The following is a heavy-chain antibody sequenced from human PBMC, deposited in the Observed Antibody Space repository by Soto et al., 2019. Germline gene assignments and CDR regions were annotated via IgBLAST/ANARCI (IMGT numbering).Heavy chain of an antibody. V-gene: IGHV4-34*01. D-gene: IGHD2-2*02. CDR1: GGSFSGYY. CDR2: INHSGST. CDR3: ARGKQLLYFCGGVGPLQKYGMDV. Sequence: QVQLQQWGAGLLKPSETLSLTCAVYGGSFSGYYWSWIRQPPGKGLEWIGEINHSGSTNYNPSLTTRGTISVDTSKNQFSQKLSSVNAADTAVYYCARGKQLLYFCGGVGPLQKYGMDVWAQGTTVTVSS. J-gene: IGHJ6*02.